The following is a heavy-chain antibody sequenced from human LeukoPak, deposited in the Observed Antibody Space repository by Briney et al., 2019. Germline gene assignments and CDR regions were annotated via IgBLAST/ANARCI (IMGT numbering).Heavy chain of an antibody. J-gene: IGHJ4*02. V-gene: IGHV4-59*12. Sequence: SETLSLTCTVSGGSISSYYWSWIRQPPGKGLEWIGYIHYSGSTNYNPSLKSRVTISVDTSKNQFSLKLSSVTAADSAVYYCARDGGYGSGSYYMAYWGQGSLVTVSS. CDR3: ARDGGYGSGSYYMAY. CDR2: IHYSGST. CDR1: GGSISSYY. D-gene: IGHD3-10*01.